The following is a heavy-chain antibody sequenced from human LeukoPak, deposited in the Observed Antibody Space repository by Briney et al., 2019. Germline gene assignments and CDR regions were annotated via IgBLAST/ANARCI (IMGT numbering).Heavy chain of an antibody. CDR3: AREGRDYYDSSGYYHFDY. Sequence: SETLSLTCTVSGGSIRSSYYYWSWIRQPPGKGLEWIGYIYYSGSTNYNPSLKSRVTISVDTSKNQFSLKLSSVTAADTAVYYCAREGRDYYDSSGYYHFDYWGQGTLVTVSS. V-gene: IGHV4-61*01. D-gene: IGHD3-22*01. J-gene: IGHJ4*02. CDR2: IYYSGST. CDR1: GGSIRSSYYY.